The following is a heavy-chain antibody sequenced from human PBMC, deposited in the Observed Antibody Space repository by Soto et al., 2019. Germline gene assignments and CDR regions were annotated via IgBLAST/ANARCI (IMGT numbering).Heavy chain of an antibody. J-gene: IGHJ4*02. V-gene: IGHV4-59*08. D-gene: IGHD4-4*01. Sequence: SETLSLTCTVSGGSVSSYYWSWIRQSPGKGLEWIGYIYYSGSTKYKPSLKSRVTISLDTSKNQFSLKVSSAAAADTAVYYCASHSNRNYGLYFFDYWGLGALVTVSS. CDR1: GGSVSSYY. CDR2: IYYSGST. CDR3: ASHSNRNYGLYFFDY.